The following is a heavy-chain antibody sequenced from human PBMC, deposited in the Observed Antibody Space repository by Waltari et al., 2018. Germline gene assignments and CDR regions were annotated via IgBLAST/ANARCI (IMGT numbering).Heavy chain of an antibody. D-gene: IGHD1-1*01. CDR3: ATYLGASLGTAAFDV. J-gene: IGHJ3*01. V-gene: IGHV4-39*01. CDR2: MSYNGTT. Sequence: GGIRQPPGQGLEWIGTMSYNGTTYSSPSLKSRVTISRDTSKNQLSLKLGSVTAADTAVYYCATYLGASLGTAAFDVWGQGTMVTVSS.